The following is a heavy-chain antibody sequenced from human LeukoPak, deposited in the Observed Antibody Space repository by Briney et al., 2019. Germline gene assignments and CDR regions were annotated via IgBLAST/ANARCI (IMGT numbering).Heavy chain of an antibody. J-gene: IGHJ4*02. Sequence: SQTLSLTCTVSGGSISSGGYYWSWIRQHPGKGLEWIGYIYYSGSTYYNPSLKSRVTISVDTSKNQFSLKLSSVTAADTAVYYCARGRVAAAGYFDYWGQGTLVTVPS. CDR3: ARGRVAAAGYFDY. CDR2: IYYSGST. D-gene: IGHD6-13*01. V-gene: IGHV4-31*03. CDR1: GGSISSGGYY.